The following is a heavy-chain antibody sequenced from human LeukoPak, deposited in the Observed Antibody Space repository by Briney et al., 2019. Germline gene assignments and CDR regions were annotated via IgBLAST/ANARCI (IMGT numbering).Heavy chain of an antibody. J-gene: IGHJ4*02. V-gene: IGHV4-59*01. CDR3: ARAPWGRSDFWSGHPYYFDY. Sequence: SETLSLTCAVYGGSFGSYYWSWIRQPPGKGLEWIGYIYYSGSTNHNPSLKSRVTISVDTSKNQFSLKLSSVTAADTAVYYCARAPWGRSDFWSGHPYYFDYWGQGTLVTVSS. CDR2: IYYSGST. CDR1: GGSFGSYY. D-gene: IGHD3-3*01.